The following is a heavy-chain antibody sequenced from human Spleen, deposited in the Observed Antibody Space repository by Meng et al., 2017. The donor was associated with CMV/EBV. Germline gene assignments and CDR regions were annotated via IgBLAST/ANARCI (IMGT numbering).Heavy chain of an antibody. D-gene: IGHD2-2*02. Sequence: GYYWRWIRRPPGKGLQWIGQINYSGSTNYNPALKSRVTIPVDTSKNQFSLKLNSVTAADTAVYYCATMRAATSCYRGSCSGYYFDYWGQGTLVTVSS. CDR3: ATMRAATSCYRGSCSGYYFDY. J-gene: IGHJ4*02. CDR1: GYY. V-gene: IGHV4-34*13. CDR2: INYSGST.